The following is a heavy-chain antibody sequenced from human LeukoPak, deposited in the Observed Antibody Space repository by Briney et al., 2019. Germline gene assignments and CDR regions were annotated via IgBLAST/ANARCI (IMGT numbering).Heavy chain of an antibody. CDR2: ISAYNGNT. Sequence: ASVKVSCKASGYTFTSYGISWVRRAPGQGLEWMGWISAYNGNTNYAQKLQGRVTMTTDTSTSTAYMELRSLRSDDTAVYYCARDKLYGGNSPLGYWGQGTLVTVSS. CDR3: ARDKLYGGNSPLGY. J-gene: IGHJ4*02. D-gene: IGHD4-23*01. CDR1: GYTFTSYG. V-gene: IGHV1-18*01.